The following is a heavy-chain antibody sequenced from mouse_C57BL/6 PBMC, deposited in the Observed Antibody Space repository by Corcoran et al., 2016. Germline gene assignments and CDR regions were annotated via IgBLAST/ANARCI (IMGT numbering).Heavy chain of an antibody. CDR1: GYTFTSYW. D-gene: IGHD3-2*02. J-gene: IGHJ3*01. V-gene: IGHV1-59*01. CDR3: ARQLRPPAFAY. Sequence: QVQLQQPGAELVRPGTSVKLSCKASGYTFTSYWMHWVKQRPGQGLEWIGVIDPSDSYTNYNQKFKGKATLTVDTSSSTAYMQLSSLTSEDSAVYYCARQLRPPAFAYWGQGTLVTVSA. CDR2: IDPSDSYT.